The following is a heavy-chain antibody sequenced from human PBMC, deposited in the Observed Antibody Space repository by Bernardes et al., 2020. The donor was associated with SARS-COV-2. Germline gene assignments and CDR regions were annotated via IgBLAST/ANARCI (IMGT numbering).Heavy chain of an antibody. Sequence: GGSLRLSCEASGFIFTNYIMNWVRQAPGKGLEWVSSISTSGSYKYYADSVKGRFSISRDNTKKSLYLQMNSLRAEDTAVYYCVRPYYDSSGHYINSWGQGTLVTVSS. CDR2: ISTSGSYK. D-gene: IGHD3-22*01. V-gene: IGHV3-21*01. J-gene: IGHJ4*02. CDR3: VRPYYDSSGHYINS. CDR1: GFIFTNYI.